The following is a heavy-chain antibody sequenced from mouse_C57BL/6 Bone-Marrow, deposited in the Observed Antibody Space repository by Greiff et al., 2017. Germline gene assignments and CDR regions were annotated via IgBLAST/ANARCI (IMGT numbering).Heavy chain of an antibody. CDR1: GFTFSDYY. J-gene: IGHJ2*01. D-gene: IGHD1-1*01. V-gene: IGHV5-12*01. CDR2: ISNGGGST. Sequence: EVKLVESGGGLVQPGGSLKLSCAASGFTFSDYYMYWVRQTPEKRLEWVAYISNGGGSTYYPDTVKGRFTISRDNAKNTLYLQMSRLKSEDTAMYYCARRGFYYYGSSFDYWGQGTTLTVSS. CDR3: ARRGFYYYGSSFDY.